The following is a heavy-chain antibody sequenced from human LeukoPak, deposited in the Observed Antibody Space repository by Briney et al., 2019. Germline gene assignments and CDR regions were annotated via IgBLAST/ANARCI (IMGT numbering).Heavy chain of an antibody. V-gene: IGHV1-2*02. J-gene: IGHJ4*02. Sequence: VASVKVSCKASGYTFTGYYMHWVRQAPGQGLEWMGWINPNSGGTNYAQKFQGRVTMTRDTSISTAYMELSRLRSDDTAVYYCARGYCSSTSCYKGGFDYWGQGTLVTVSS. CDR2: INPNSGGT. CDR3: ARGYCSSTSCYKGGFDY. CDR1: GYTFTGYY. D-gene: IGHD2-2*02.